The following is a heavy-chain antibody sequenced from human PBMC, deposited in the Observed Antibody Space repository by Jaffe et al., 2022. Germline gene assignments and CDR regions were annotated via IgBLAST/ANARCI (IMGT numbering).Heavy chain of an antibody. D-gene: IGHD2-8*02. Sequence: QVQLQESGPGLVKPSQTLSLTCTVSGGSISSGSYYWSWIRQPAGKGLEWIGRIYTSGSTNYNPSLKSRVTISVDTSKNQFSLKLSSVTAADTAVYYCARVRAEGWWDPRENWFDPWGQGTLVTVSS. CDR3: ARVRAEGWWDPRENWFDP. CDR2: IYTSGST. CDR1: GGSISSGSYY. J-gene: IGHJ5*02. V-gene: IGHV4-61*02.